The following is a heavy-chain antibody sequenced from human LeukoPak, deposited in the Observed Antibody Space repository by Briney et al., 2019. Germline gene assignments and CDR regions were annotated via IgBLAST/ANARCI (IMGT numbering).Heavy chain of an antibody. J-gene: IGHJ4*02. V-gene: IGHV1-2*02. CDR3: ARRPDYGDC. Sequence: ASVKVSCKTSGYTFSNFGINWVRQAPGQGLEWMGWISPNSGGTNYAQNFQGRVTMTRDTSISTVYMELSGLRPDDTAVYYCARRPDYGDCWGQGTLVTVSS. CDR1: GYTFSNFG. CDR2: ISPNSGGT.